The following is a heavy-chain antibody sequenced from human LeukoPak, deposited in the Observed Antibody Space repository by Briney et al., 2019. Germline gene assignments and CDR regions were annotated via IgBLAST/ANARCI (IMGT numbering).Heavy chain of an antibody. D-gene: IGHD3-3*01. CDR2: IYPGESDT. CDR1: GYSFTSYW. CDR3: ARHGQYYDFWSGYYWFDP. V-gene: IGHV5-51*01. Sequence: GEPLKISCKGSGYSFTSYWIGWVRQMPGKGLEWMGIIYPGESDTRYSPSFQGQVTISADKSISTAYLQLSSLKASDTAMYYCARHGQYYDFWSGYYWFDPWGQGTLVTVSS. J-gene: IGHJ5*02.